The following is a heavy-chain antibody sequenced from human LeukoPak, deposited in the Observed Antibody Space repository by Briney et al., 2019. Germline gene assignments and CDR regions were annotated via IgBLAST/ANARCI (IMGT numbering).Heavy chain of an antibody. V-gene: IGHV3-48*01. CDR3: VRGQGAHDSWFDP. D-gene: IGHD4/OR15-4a*01. J-gene: IGHJ5*02. Sequence: GGSLRLSCEASGFTFNIFSMNWVRQAPGKGLEWISYIKGRSDTIHYADSVKGRFTISRDNAKNTLSLQMTSLRAEDTAIYYCVRGQGAHDSWFDPWGQGTLVTVAS. CDR2: IKGRSDTI. CDR1: GFTFNIFS.